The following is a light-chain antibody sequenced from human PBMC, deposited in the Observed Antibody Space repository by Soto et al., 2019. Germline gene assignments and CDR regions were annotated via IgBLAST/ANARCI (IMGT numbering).Light chain of an antibody. CDR3: QQYNTWPWT. CDR1: QTITSS. CDR2: GAS. V-gene: IGKV3-15*01. J-gene: IGKJ1*01. Sequence: EPLMTQSPATLSVSPWARATLYCRASQTITSSLAWYQQKPGQAPRLLIFGASPRATGVPARFSGGGSGTLFTLTISSLQSEDFGVYYCQQYNTWPWTFGQGTKVDIK.